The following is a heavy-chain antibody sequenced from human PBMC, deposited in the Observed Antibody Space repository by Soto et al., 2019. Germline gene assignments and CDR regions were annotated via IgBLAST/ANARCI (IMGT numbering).Heavy chain of an antibody. CDR2: IFDSGST. Sequence: QVQLQESGPGLVKPSETLSLTCTVSGGSISGGVHSWSWIRQPPGKGLEWIGHIFDSGSTYYNPSLKSRVTLSVDTSKNQFSLRLHSVTAADTAVYYCAREIMPLTNDWYFDLWGRGTLVTVSS. CDR1: GGSISGGVHS. D-gene: IGHD2-8*01. CDR3: AREIMPLTNDWYFDL. J-gene: IGHJ2*01. V-gene: IGHV4-30-4*01.